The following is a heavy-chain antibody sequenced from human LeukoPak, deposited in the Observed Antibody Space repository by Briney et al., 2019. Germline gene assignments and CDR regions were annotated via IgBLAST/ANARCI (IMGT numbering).Heavy chain of an antibody. CDR2: INPSGDST. Sequence: ASVKVSCKASVNTFTNYYMHWVRQAPGQGLEWMGIINPSGDSTTYAQRLQGRITMTRDTSTSTVYMELSSLRSEDTAAYYCARDPQRGGYADYSDYWGQGTLVTVSS. J-gene: IGHJ4*02. CDR1: VNTFTNYY. D-gene: IGHD5-12*01. V-gene: IGHV1-46*04. CDR3: ARDPQRGGYADYSDY.